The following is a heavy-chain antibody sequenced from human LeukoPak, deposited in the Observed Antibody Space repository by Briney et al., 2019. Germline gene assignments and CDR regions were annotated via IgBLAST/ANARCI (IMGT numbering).Heavy chain of an antibody. Sequence: ASVKVSCKASGYTFTSNNINWVRQAPGQGLEWVGWMDPNSADTAYAQKFQGRVAMTRDTSISTAYMELSSLRSEDTAVYYCARADTSGWFVDYWGQGTLVTVSS. CDR2: MDPNSADT. D-gene: IGHD6-19*01. CDR1: GYTFTSNN. V-gene: IGHV1-8*01. CDR3: ARADTSGWFVDY. J-gene: IGHJ4*02.